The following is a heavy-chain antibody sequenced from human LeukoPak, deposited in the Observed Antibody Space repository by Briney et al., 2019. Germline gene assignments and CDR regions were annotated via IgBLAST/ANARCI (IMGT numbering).Heavy chain of an antibody. CDR2: IYYSGST. D-gene: IGHD3-10*01. J-gene: IGHJ4*02. V-gene: IGHV4-39*01. CDR1: GGSISSSSYY. CDR3: ARHRAGGSGMAVDY. Sequence: SETLSLACTVSGGSISSSSYYWGWIRQPPGKGLEWIGIIYYSGSTYYNPSLKSRLTISVDTSKNQFSLKVSSVTAADTAVYYCARHRAGGSGMAVDYWGQGTLVTVSS.